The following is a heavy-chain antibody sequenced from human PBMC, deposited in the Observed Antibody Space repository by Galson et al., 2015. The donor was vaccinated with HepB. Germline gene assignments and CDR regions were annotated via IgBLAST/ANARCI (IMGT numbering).Heavy chain of an antibody. CDR2: INPNSGGT. V-gene: IGHV1-2*02. CDR1: GYTFTGYY. J-gene: IGHJ3*02. D-gene: IGHD6-13*01. CDR3: ARDKEAAGEPHAFDI. Sequence: SVKVSCKASGYTFTGYYMHWVRQAPGQGLEWMGWINPNSGGTNFAQKFQGRVTMTRDTSISTAYIELSRLRSDDTAVYYCARDKEAAGEPHAFDIWGQGTMVTVSS.